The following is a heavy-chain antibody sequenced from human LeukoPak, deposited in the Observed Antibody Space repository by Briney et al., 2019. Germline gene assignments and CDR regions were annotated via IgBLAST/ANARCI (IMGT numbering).Heavy chain of an antibody. D-gene: IGHD6-19*01. V-gene: IGHV6-1*01. J-gene: IGHJ4*02. Sequence: SQTLSLTCAISGDSVTSNSAAWNWIRQSPSRGLEWLGSTYYRSKWYNDYAVSMKSRITINPDTSKDQFSLQLNSVTPEDTAVYYCARDAGSGWSSFDEWGQGTLVTVSS. CDR3: ARDAGSGWSSFDE. CDR1: GDSVTSNSAA. CDR2: TYYRSKWYN.